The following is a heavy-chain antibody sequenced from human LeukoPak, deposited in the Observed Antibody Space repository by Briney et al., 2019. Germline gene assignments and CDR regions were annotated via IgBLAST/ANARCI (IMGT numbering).Heavy chain of an antibody. CDR1: GFTFSDYY. D-gene: IGHD3-10*01. Sequence: GGSLRLSCAASGFTFSDYYMSWIRHAPGKGLEWVSYISSSGNTIYYADSVKGRFTISRDNTKNPLYLQMNSLRAEDTAVYYCARGGYYGSGSYWAFDYWGQGTLVTVSS. CDR3: ARGGYYGSGSYWAFDY. V-gene: IGHV3-11*04. CDR2: ISSSGNTI. J-gene: IGHJ4*02.